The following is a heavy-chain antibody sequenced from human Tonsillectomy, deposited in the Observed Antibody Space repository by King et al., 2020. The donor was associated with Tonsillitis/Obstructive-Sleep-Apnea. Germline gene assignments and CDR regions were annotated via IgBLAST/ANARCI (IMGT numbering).Heavy chain of an antibody. V-gene: IGHV3-33*01. D-gene: IGHD2-21*01. CDR1: GFTFSSYG. CDR2: IWYDGSNK. CDR3: ARPRDLGHCGGDCDAFDI. J-gene: IGHJ3*02. Sequence: VQLVESGGGVVQPGRSLRLSCAASGFTFSSYGMHWVRQAPGKGLEWVAVIWYDGSNKYYADSVKGRFTISRDNSKNTLYLQMNSLRAEDTAVYYCARPRDLGHCGGDCDAFDIWGQGAMVTVSS.